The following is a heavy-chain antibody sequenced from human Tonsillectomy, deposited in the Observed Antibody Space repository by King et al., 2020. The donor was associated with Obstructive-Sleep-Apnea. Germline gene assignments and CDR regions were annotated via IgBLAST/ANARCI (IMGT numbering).Heavy chain of an antibody. CDR1: SGSISSAGYY. V-gene: IGHV4-31*03. Sequence: VQLQESGPGLVKPSQTLSLTCTVSSGSISSAGYYWSWIRQHPGKGLEWIGYIYYSGSTFYNPSLESRVNISVDTSKNQFSLKLSSVTAADTAMYYCARVDGRYYYYMDVWGQGTTVTVSS. J-gene: IGHJ6*02. D-gene: IGHD4-17*01. CDR2: IYYSGST. CDR3: ARVDGRYYYYMDV.